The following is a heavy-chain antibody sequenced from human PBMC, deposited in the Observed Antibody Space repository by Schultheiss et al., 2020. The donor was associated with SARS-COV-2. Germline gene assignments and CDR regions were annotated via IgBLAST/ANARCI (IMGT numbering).Heavy chain of an antibody. CDR3: ARTHYYDSSGDY. D-gene: IGHD3-22*01. CDR1: GGSISSYY. J-gene: IGHJ4*02. Sequence: SETLSLTCTVSGGSISSYYWSWIRQPPGKGLEWIGYIYYSGSTNYNPSLKSRVTISVDTSKNQFSLKLSSVTAADTAVYYCARTHYYDSSGDYWGQGTLVTVSS. CDR2: IYYSGST. V-gene: IGHV4-59*12.